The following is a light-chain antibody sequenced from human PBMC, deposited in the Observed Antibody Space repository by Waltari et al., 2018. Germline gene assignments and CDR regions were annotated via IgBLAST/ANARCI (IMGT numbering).Light chain of an antibody. CDR3: QQRGNWPSGYT. Sequence: EIVLTQSPATLSLSPGETATLSCRASQSVSTYLTWYQQKPGPAPRLLISDASRRATGIPARFSGSGSGTDFTLTISSLEPEDFAVYYCQQRGNWPSGYTFGQGTKLEIK. CDR1: QSVSTY. J-gene: IGKJ2*01. CDR2: DAS. V-gene: IGKV3-11*01.